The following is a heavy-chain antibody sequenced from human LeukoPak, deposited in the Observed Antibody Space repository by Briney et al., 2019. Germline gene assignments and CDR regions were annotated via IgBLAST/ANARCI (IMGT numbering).Heavy chain of an antibody. CDR3: AKEKGFDYYDSSGYYPFDY. CDR2: ISGSGGST. Sequence: GGSLRLSCAASGFTFSSYAMSWVRQAPGKGLEWVSAISGSGGSTYYADSVKGRFTISRDNSKNTLYLQMNSLRAEDTAVYYCAKEKGFDYYDSSGYYPFDYWGQGTLVTVSS. CDR1: GFTFSSYA. V-gene: IGHV3-23*01. D-gene: IGHD3-22*01. J-gene: IGHJ4*02.